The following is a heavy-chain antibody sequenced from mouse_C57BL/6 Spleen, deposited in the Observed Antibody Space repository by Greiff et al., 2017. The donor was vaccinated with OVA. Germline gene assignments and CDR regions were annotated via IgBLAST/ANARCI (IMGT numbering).Heavy chain of an antibody. D-gene: IGHD2-1*01. J-gene: IGHJ4*01. V-gene: IGHV1-64*01. CDR3: TREGGNCLHAMDY. Sequence: QVQLQQPGAELVKPGASVKLSCKASGYTFTSYWMHWVKQRPGQGLEWIGMIHPNSGSTNYNEKFKSKATLTVDKSSSTAYMQLSSLTSEDSAVYYCTREGGNCLHAMDYWGQGTSVTVSS. CDR1: GYTFTSYW. CDR2: IHPNSGST.